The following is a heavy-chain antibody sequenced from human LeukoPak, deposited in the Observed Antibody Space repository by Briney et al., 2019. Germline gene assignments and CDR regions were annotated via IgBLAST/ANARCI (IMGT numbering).Heavy chain of an antibody. CDR1: GFTFSTYS. V-gene: IGHV3-21*01. J-gene: IGHJ4*02. Sequence: GGSLRLSCAASGFTFSTYSMNWVRQAPGKGLEWVSSISSSTYYIYYTDSVKGRFTISRDNAKNSLYLQMNSLRAEDTAVYYCAREMGKMDTSDYWGQGTLVTVSS. CDR3: AREMGKMDTSDY. D-gene: IGHD5-24*01. CDR2: ISSSTYYI.